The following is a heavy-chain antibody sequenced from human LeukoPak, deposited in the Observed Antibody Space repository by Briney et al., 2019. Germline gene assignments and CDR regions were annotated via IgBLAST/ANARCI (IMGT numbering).Heavy chain of an antibody. CDR1: GGSISTGNYW. D-gene: IGHD3-3*01. CDR3: ERQMGVGVWALHY. CDR2: ILHTGKT. V-gene: IGHV4-39*01. J-gene: IGHJ4*02. Sequence: PSQTLSLTCDVSGGSISTGNYWWGWGRQPPGKGLGWVGIILHTGKTHDNPSLKSRVSMSVHAHKNQFPLRLRAVPAADTAVYYCERQMGVGVWALHYWGQGARDTVSS.